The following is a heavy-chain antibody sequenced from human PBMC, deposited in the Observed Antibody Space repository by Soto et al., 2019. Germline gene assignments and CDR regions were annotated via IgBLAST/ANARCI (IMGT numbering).Heavy chain of an antibody. CDR3: ARGVDSWSGYLF. CDR1: GGSISSYY. J-gene: IGHJ4*02. V-gene: IGHV4-59*12. Sequence: SETLSLTCTVSGGSISSYYWSWIRQPPGKGLEWIGYIYYSGSTNYNPSLKSRVTLSVDTSKNQFSLKMTSVTAADRGVYYCARGVDSWSGYLFWGQGTPVTVSS. CDR2: IYYSGST. D-gene: IGHD3-3*01.